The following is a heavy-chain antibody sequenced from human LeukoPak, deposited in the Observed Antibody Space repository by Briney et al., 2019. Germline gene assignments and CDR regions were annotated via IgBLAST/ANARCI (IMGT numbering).Heavy chain of an antibody. Sequence: GGSLRLSCAASGFTFSGYWMSWVRQAPGKGLEWVANIKQDGSEKYYVDSVKGRVTISRDNAKNSLYLQMNSLRAEDTAVYYCARDLDPSSSPFPYYFDYWGQGTLVTVSS. CDR2: IKQDGSEK. J-gene: IGHJ4*02. CDR1: GFTFSGYW. D-gene: IGHD6-6*01. V-gene: IGHV3-7*01. CDR3: ARDLDPSSSPFPYYFDY.